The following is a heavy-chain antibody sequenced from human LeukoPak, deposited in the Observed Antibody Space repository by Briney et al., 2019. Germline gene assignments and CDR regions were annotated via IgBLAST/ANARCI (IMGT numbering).Heavy chain of an antibody. CDR2: INPNSGGT. J-gene: IGHJ3*02. CDR1: GYTFTCYY. CDR3: ARGRFKSSGWHAFDI. D-gene: IGHD6-19*01. Sequence: ASVKVSCKASGYTFTCYYMHWVRQAPGQGLEWMGWINPNSGGTNYAQKFQGRVTMTRDTSISTAYMELSRLRSDDTAVYYCARGRFKSSGWHAFDIWGQGTMVTVSS. V-gene: IGHV1-2*02.